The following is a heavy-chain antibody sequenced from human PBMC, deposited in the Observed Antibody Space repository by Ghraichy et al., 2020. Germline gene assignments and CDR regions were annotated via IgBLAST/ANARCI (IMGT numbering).Heavy chain of an antibody. J-gene: IGHJ4*02. CDR2: MNPNSGNT. Sequence: ASVKVSCKASGYTFTSYDINWVRQATGQGLEWMGWMNPNSGNTGYAQKFQGRVTMTRNTSISTAYMELSSLRSEDTAVYYCARQFGESTPYVKWGQGTLVTVSS. CDR3: ARQFGESTPYVK. CDR1: GYTFTSYD. D-gene: IGHD3-10*01. V-gene: IGHV1-8*01.